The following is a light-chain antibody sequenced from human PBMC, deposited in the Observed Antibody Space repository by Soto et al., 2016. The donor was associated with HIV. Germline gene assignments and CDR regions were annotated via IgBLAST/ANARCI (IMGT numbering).Light chain of an antibody. CDR1: NIGSKG. Sequence: SYVLIQPPSVSVAPGETARITCGGNNIGSKGVHWYRPSGIPERFSGSNSGDTATLTISRVAAGDEADYYCHVWDSSGGRGVFGTGTKVTVL. J-gene: IGLJ1*01. V-gene: IGLV3-21*04. CDR3: HVWDSSGGRGV.